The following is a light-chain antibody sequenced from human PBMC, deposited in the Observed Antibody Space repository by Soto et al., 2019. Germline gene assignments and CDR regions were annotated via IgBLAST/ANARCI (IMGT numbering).Light chain of an antibody. CDR2: DVS. V-gene: IGLV2-11*01. Sequence: QSVLTQPRSVSGSPGQSVTISCTGTSSDVGAYNYVSWYQQHPAKAPNLMIYDVSKRPSGVPDRFSGSKSGNTASLTISGLQAEDEGDYYCCSYTNSASVFGTGTKVTVL. CDR3: CSYTNSASV. CDR1: SSDVGAYNY. J-gene: IGLJ1*01.